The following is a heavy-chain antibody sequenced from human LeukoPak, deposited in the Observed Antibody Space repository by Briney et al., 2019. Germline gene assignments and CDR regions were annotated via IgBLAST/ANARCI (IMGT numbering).Heavy chain of an antibody. CDR2: ISGSGGST. D-gene: IGHD1-26*01. CDR1: GFTSSSYE. Sequence: GGSLRLSCAASGFTSSSYETNWVRQAPGKGLEWVSAISGSGGSTYYADSVKGRFTISRDNSKNTLYLQMNSLRAEDTAVYYCAKWGLHDAFDIWGQGTMVTVSS. V-gene: IGHV3-23*01. J-gene: IGHJ3*02. CDR3: AKWGLHDAFDI.